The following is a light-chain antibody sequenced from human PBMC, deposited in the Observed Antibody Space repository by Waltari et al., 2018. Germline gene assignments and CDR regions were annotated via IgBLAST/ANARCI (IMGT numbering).Light chain of an antibody. J-gene: IGLJ2*01. CDR1: SSNIGSNT. CDR2: SNN. CDR3: AAWDDSLNGVV. V-gene: IGLV1-44*01. Sequence: QSVLTQPPSASGNPGQRVTISCSGSSSNIGSNTVNWYQQLPGTAPKLLIYSNNQRPSGVPDRFPGSKSGTSASLSISGLQSEDEADYYCAAWDDSLNGVVFGGGTKLTVL.